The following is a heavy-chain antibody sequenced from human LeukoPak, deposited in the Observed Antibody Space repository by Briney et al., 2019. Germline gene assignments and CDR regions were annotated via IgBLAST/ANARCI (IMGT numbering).Heavy chain of an antibody. D-gene: IGHD6-25*01. CDR1: GFTFNIYT. Sequence: GGSLRLSCAASGFTFNIYTMNWVRQAPGKGLEWVSIINYNGGSTYYADSVKDRFTISRDNSKSMVYLQMNSLRAEDTAIYYCAKDGHCPDSICPTNIAAAGYVDSWGQGTLVTVSS. CDR2: INYNGGST. J-gene: IGHJ4*02. CDR3: AKDGHCPDSICPTNIAAAGYVDS. V-gene: IGHV3-23*01.